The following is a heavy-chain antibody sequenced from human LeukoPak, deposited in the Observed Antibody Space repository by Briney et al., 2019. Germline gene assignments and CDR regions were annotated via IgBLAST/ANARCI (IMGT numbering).Heavy chain of an antibody. Sequence: EASVKVSCKASGYTFTSYGISWVRQAPGQGLEWMGWINTNTGNPTYAQGFTGRFVFSLDTSVSTAYLQISSLKAEDTAVYYCAIDGTGYSYGYPFDYWGQGTLVTVSS. CDR2: INTNTGNP. D-gene: IGHD5-18*01. CDR3: AIDGTGYSYGYPFDY. J-gene: IGHJ4*02. CDR1: GYTFTSYG. V-gene: IGHV7-4-1*02.